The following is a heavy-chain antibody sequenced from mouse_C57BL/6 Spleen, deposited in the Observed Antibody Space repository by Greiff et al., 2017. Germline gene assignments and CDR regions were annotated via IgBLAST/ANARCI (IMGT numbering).Heavy chain of an antibody. CDR3: ASGEGDYDEKGYAMDY. V-gene: IGHV14-2*01. D-gene: IGHD2-4*01. Sequence: EVQLQQSGAELVKPGASVKLSCTASGFNIKDYYMHWVKQRTEQGLEWIGRIDPEDGETKYAPKFQGKAPITADTSSNTAYLQLSSLPSEDTAVYYGASGEGDYDEKGYAMDYWGQGTSVTVSS. CDR1: GFNIKDYY. CDR2: IDPEDGET. J-gene: IGHJ4*01.